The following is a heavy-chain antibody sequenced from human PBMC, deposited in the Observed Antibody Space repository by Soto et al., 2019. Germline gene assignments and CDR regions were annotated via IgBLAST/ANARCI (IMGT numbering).Heavy chain of an antibody. D-gene: IGHD4-17*01. J-gene: IGHJ4*02. Sequence: SVKVSCKASGSTFSSYAISWVRQAPGQGLEWMGGIIPIFGTANYAQKFQGRVTITADESTSTAYMELSSLRSEDTAVYYCARDMTTVTSDAFDYWGQGTLVTVSS. CDR1: GSTFSSYA. V-gene: IGHV1-69*13. CDR2: IIPIFGTA. CDR3: ARDMTTVTSDAFDY.